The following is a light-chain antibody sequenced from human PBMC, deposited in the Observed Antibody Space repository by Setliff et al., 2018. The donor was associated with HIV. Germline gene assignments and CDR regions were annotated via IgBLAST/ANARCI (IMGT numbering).Light chain of an antibody. V-gene: IGLV3-21*04. Sequence: SYELTQPPSVSVAPGETASITCGGNNIGSKNVHWYQQRPGQAPVLVIYYDTDRPSGIPERFSGSNSGNTATLTISRVEAGDEADYYCQVWDSTGDHLLFGGGTKVTVL. CDR2: YDT. CDR3: QVWDSTGDHLL. J-gene: IGLJ2*01. CDR1: NIGSKN.